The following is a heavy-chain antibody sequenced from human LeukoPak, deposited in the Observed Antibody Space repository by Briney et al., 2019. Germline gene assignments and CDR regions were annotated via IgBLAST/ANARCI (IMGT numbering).Heavy chain of an antibody. D-gene: IGHD5-12*01. CDR1: GFAFSDYY. V-gene: IGHV3-11*01. Sequence: GGSLRLSCAASGFAFSDYYMSWIRQAPGKGLEWVSYISSSGSSIYYADSVKGRFTISRDNAKNSLYLQMNSLRAEDTAVYYCARDPGSGYEEHFDYWGQGTLVTVSS. CDR3: ARDPGSGYEEHFDY. CDR2: ISSSGSSI. J-gene: IGHJ4*02.